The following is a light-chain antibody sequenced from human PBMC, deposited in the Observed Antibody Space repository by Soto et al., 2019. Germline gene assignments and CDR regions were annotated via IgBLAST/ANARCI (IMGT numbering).Light chain of an antibody. CDR1: QSVSSY. V-gene: IGKV3-11*01. J-gene: IGKJ4*01. CDR2: DAS. Sequence: EIVLTQSPATLSLSPGERATLSCRASQSVSSYLAWYQQKPGQAPRLLIYDASLRATGIPARFSGSGSGTDFTLTISSLEPEDFAVYYCQQRSSWPTFGGGTKVEIK. CDR3: QQRSSWPT.